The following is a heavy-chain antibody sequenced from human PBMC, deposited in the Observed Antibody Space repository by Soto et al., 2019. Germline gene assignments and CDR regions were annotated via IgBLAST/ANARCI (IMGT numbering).Heavy chain of an antibody. J-gene: IGHJ6*02. D-gene: IGHD2-15*01. CDR3: AKVGRRVANRYGMDV. V-gene: IGHV3-9*01. Sequence: EVPLVESGGGLVQPGRSLRLSCAASGFTFDDYAMHWVRQAPGKGLEWVSGISWNSGSIGYADSVKGRFTISRDNAXXSLYLQMNSLRAEATALYYCAKVGRRVANRYGMDVWGQGTTVTVCS. CDR2: ISWNSGSI. CDR1: GFTFDDYA.